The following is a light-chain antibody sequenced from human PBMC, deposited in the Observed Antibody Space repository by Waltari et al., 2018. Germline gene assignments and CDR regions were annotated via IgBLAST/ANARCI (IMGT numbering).Light chain of an antibody. V-gene: IGKV4-1*01. CDR1: QSLLFRSNNKNY. Sequence: DTVMTQSPDSLAVSLGERATINCKSSQSLLFRSNNKNYLAWYQQKPGQPPKLLIHWASTRESGVPDRFSGSGSGTDFTLTISSLQAEDVAVYYCQQYYHIARTFGQGTRVETK. J-gene: IGKJ1*01. CDR3: QQYYHIART. CDR2: WAS.